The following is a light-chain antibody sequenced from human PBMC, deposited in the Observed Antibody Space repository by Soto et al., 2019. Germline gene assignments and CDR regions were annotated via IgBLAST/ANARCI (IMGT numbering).Light chain of an antibody. V-gene: IGKV3-20*01. CDR1: QSVSSSY. CDR2: GAS. J-gene: IGKJ4*01. Sequence: DIVLTQSPGTLSLSPVERATLSCRASQSVSSSYLAWYQQKPGQAPRLLIYGASIRATGIPDRFSGSGSGTDFTLTISRLEPEDFALYYCQQYGSSPLTFGGGTKVEIK. CDR3: QQYGSSPLT.